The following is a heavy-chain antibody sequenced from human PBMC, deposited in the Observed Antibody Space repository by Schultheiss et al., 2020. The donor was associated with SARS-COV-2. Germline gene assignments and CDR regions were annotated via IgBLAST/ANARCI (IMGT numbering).Heavy chain of an antibody. CDR3: AKDIGDTTNPDYYFDY. Sequence: GGSLRLSCVASGFTFGTHYSSYWMHWVRQVPGKGLECVSRLDSVGSHTAYADSVKGRFTISRDNSKNTLFLQMNSLRVDDTAVYFCAKDIGDTTNPDYYFDYWGQGTLVTVSS. J-gene: IGHJ4*02. CDR1: GFTFGTHYSSYW. V-gene: IGHV3-74*01. D-gene: IGHD3-10*01. CDR2: LDSVGSHT.